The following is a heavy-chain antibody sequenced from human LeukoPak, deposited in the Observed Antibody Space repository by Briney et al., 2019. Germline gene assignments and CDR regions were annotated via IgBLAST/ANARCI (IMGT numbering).Heavy chain of an antibody. CDR2: IIPILGIA. J-gene: IGHJ6*02. CDR3: ARDPTSPADYYGMDV. CDR1: GGTFSSYA. V-gene: IGHV1-69*04. Sequence: SVKVSCKASGGTFSSYAISWVRQAPGQGLEWMGRIIPILGIANYAQKFQGRVTITADKSTSTAYMELSSLRSEDTAVYYCARDPTSPADYYGMDVWGQGTTVTVSS.